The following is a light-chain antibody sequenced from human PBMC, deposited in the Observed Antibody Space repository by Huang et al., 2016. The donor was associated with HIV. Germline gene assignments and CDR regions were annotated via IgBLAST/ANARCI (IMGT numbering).Light chain of an antibody. CDR1: QSVSSD. CDR2: GAS. Sequence: IVMTQSPATLSVSPGERATLSCRASQSVSSDLAWYQQKPGQAPRLLIYGASARATGIPARFSVSGSGTEFTLTISSLQSEDFAVYYCQQYNNWPGFTFGPGTKVDIK. J-gene: IGKJ3*01. V-gene: IGKV3-15*01. CDR3: QQYNNWPGFT.